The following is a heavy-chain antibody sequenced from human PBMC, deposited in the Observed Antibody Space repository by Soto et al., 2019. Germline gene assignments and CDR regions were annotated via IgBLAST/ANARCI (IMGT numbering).Heavy chain of an antibody. CDR1: GGSFSGYY. D-gene: IGHD2-2*02. CDR2: INHSGST. Sequence: KSSETLSLTCAVYGGSFSGYYWSWIRQPPGKGLEWIGEINHSGSTNYNPSLKSRVTISVDTSKNQFSLKLSSVTAADTAVYYCARVKSHCSSTSCYRPYYYYGMDVWGQGTTVTVSS. V-gene: IGHV4-34*01. J-gene: IGHJ6*02. CDR3: ARVKSHCSSTSCYRPYYYYGMDV.